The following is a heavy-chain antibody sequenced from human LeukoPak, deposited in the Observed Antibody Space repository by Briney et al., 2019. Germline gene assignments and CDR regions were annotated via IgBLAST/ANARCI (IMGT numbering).Heavy chain of an antibody. J-gene: IGHJ4*02. CDR2: IYYSGST. Sequence: SETLSLTCTVSGGSIGSSSYYWGWIRQPPGKGLEWIGSIYYSGSTYYNPSLKSRVTISVDTSKNQFSLKLSSVTAADTAVYYCARQGQYYGSGSQFDYWGQGTLVTVSS. CDR1: GGSIGSSSYY. D-gene: IGHD3-10*01. V-gene: IGHV4-39*01. CDR3: ARQGQYYGSGSQFDY.